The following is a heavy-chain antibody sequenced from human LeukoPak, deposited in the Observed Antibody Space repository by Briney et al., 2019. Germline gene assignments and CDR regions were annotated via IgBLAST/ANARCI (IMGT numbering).Heavy chain of an antibody. V-gene: IGHV1-2*02. CDR1: GYTFTGYY. CDR3: ASRDCSSTSCYRGFDY. Sequence: ASVKVSCKASGYTFTGYYMHWVRQAPGQGLEWMGWINPNSGGTNYAQKFQGRVTMTRDTSISTAYMELSRLRSDDTAVYYCASRDCSSTSCYRGFDYWGQGTLVTVSS. D-gene: IGHD2-2*02. J-gene: IGHJ4*02. CDR2: INPNSGGT.